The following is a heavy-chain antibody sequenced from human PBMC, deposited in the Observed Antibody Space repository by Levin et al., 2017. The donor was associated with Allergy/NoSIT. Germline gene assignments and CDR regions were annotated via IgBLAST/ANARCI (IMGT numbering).Heavy chain of an antibody. V-gene: IGHV4-34*01. CDR1: GGSFSGYY. CDR3: ARQRRGYSYHKAVGAFDS. CDR2: INHSGST. J-gene: IGHJ3*02. D-gene: IGHD5-18*01. Sequence: SETLSLTCAVYGGSFSGYYWSWIRQPPGKGLEWIGEINHSGSTNYNPSLKSRVTISVDTSKNQFSLKLSSVTAADTAVYYCARQRRGYSYHKAVGAFDSWGQGTMVTVSS.